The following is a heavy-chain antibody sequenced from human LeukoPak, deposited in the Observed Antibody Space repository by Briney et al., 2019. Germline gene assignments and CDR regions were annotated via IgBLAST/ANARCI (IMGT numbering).Heavy chain of an antibody. D-gene: IGHD4-17*01. Sequence: SETLSLTCAVSDDSFSSHYWTWIRQPPGKGLEWIGYISYIGSTNYNPSLKSRVTISIDTSKNQFSLKLSSVAAADTAVYYCARDLVTVTKGFDIWGQGTMVSVS. CDR1: DDSFSSHY. V-gene: IGHV4-59*11. CDR2: ISYIGST. CDR3: ARDLVTVTKGFDI. J-gene: IGHJ3*02.